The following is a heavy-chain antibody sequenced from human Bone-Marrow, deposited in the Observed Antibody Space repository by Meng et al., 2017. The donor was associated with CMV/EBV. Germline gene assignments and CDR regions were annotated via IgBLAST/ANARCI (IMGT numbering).Heavy chain of an antibody. CDR3: ARFVRGGAVAGAGRYYYGMDV. CDR2: ISSSSTYI. CDR1: GFTFNSYS. Sequence: GGSLRLSCAASGFTFNSYSMNWVRQAPGKGLEWVSSISSSSTYISYADSVQGRFTISRDNAKNSLSLQMDSLRAEDTALYYCARFVRGGAVAGAGRYYYGMDVWGQGTPVNVSS. V-gene: IGHV3-21*01. J-gene: IGHJ6*02. D-gene: IGHD6-19*01.